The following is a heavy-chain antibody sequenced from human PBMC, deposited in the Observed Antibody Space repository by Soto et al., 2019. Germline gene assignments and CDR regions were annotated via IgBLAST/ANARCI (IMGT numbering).Heavy chain of an antibody. CDR1: GGSISSYY. CDR2: IYYSGST. V-gene: IGHV4-59*06. D-gene: IGHD3-10*01. Sequence: PSETLSLTCTVSGGSISSYYWSWIRQPPGKGLEWIGYIYYSGSTYYNPSLKSRVTISVDTSKNQFSLKLSSVTAADTAVYYCARQTPLMVLDYWGQGTLVTVSS. J-gene: IGHJ4*02. CDR3: ARQTPLMVLDY.